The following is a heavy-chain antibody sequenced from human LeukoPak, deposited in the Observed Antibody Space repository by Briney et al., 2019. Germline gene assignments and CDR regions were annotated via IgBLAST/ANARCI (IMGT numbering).Heavy chain of an antibody. V-gene: IGHV4-38-2*01. CDR1: GYSISSGYY. CDR3: AGLIAVAGTNAFDI. D-gene: IGHD6-19*01. J-gene: IGHJ3*02. Sequence: SETLSLTCAVSGYSISSGYYWVWIRQPPGKGLEWIGSIYHSGSTYYNPSPKSRVTISVDTSKNQFSLKLSSVTAADTAVYYCAGLIAVAGTNAFDIWGQGTMVTVSS. CDR2: IYHSGST.